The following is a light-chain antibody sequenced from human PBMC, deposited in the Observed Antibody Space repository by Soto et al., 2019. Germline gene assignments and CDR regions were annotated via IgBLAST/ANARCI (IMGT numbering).Light chain of an antibody. CDR3: QQYDTSPLT. Sequence: EIVLTQSPGTLSLSPGETATLSCRASQSVTSTYLAWYQQKPGQAPRLLIYAASSRATVIPDRFSGSGSGTDFTLSIRRLEPEDFAVYYCQQYDTSPLTFGGGTKVEIK. V-gene: IGKV3-20*01. CDR2: AAS. CDR1: QSVTSTY. J-gene: IGKJ4*01.